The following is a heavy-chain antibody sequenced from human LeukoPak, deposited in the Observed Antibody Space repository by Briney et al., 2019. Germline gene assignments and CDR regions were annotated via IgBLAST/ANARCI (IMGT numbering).Heavy chain of an antibody. V-gene: IGHV3-64D*06. CDR3: VKGRCSSTSCYSDY. J-gene: IGHJ4*02. CDR1: GFPFSSYA. Sequence: GGSLRLSCSASGFPFSSYAMHWVRQAPGKGLEYVSAINSNGGSTYYADSVKGRFTISRDNSKNTLYLQVSSLRAEDTAVYYCVKGRCSSTSCYSDYWGQGTLVTVSS. CDR2: INSNGGST. D-gene: IGHD2-2*01.